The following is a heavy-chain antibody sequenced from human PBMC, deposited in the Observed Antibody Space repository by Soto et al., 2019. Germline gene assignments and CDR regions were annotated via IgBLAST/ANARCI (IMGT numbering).Heavy chain of an antibody. J-gene: IGHJ4*02. CDR2: IYHSGST. V-gene: IGHV4-30-2*01. Sequence: SEPLSLTCAVSGGYISSGGYSWSWIRQPPGKGLEWIGYIYHSGSTYYNPSLKSRVTISVDRSKNQFSLKLSSVTAADTAIYYCVRSVILSGGSYKGLIRLHYFDTWGPGTLVTVSS. CDR1: GGYISSGGYS. D-gene: IGHD3-3*01. CDR3: VRSVILSGGSYKGLIRLHYFDT.